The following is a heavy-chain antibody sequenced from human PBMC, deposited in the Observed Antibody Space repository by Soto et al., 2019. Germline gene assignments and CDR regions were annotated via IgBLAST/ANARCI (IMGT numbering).Heavy chain of an antibody. D-gene: IGHD3-22*01. CDR3: ARDQEDYYDSSGYHWFDP. V-gene: IGHV4-34*01. Sequence: SETLSLTCAVYGGSFSGYYWNWIRQPPGKGLEWIGEIDHSGYTNYNPSLKSRVTISVDTSKNQFSLKLSSVTAADTAVYYCARDQEDYYDSSGYHWFDPWGQGTLVTVSS. CDR2: IDHSGYT. J-gene: IGHJ5*02. CDR1: GGSFSGYY.